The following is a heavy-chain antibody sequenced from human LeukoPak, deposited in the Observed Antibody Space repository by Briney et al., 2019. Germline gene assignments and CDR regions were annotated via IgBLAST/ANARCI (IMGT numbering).Heavy chain of an antibody. V-gene: IGHV3-7*01. J-gene: IGHJ4*02. CDR1: GFTFSRHW. CDR2: IKEGGSEK. D-gene: IGHD6-13*01. Sequence: GGSLRLSCAASGFTFSRHWMSWVRQAPGKGLEWVANIKEGGSEKYYVDSMKGRFTISRDNARNSLYLQMNSLRAEDTAVYYCAREVHAAVTDFDYWGQGTLVTVSS. CDR3: AREVHAAVTDFDY.